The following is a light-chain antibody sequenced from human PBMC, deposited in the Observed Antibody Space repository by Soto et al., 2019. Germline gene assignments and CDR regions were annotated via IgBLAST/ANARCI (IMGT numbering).Light chain of an antibody. CDR2: DAS. V-gene: IGKV1-5*01. J-gene: IGKJ1*01. CDR3: QHYNNYPWA. Sequence: DIPMTQSPSTLSASVGDRVTITCRASHSITSWLAWYQQKPGKAPNLLIYDASSLESGVPSRFSGNGSGTEFTLTISSLQPDDFATYYCQHYNNYPWAFGQGTKVEV. CDR1: HSITSW.